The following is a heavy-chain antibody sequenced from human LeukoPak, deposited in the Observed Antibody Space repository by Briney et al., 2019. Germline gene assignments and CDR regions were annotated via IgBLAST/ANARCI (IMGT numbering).Heavy chain of an antibody. CDR3: MRMTAGHDY. CDR2: INHSGYT. V-gene: IGHV4-34*01. Sequence: SETLSLTCAVSGVSFDDYYWSWVRQTPGKGLEWIGEINHSGYTNDSPSLKSRVTLSIDTSRKQFSLNLRSVTVADTGIYYCMRMTAGHDYWGQGTLVTVSS. D-gene: IGHD2-21*02. CDR1: GVSFDDYY. J-gene: IGHJ4*02.